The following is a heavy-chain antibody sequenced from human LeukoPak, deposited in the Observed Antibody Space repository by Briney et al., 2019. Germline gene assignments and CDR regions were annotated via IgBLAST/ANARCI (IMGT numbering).Heavy chain of an antibody. D-gene: IGHD2-2*01. CDR3: ARRVVPAALGYYMDV. CDR1: GFTFNTYG. CDR2: INSVGGTT. V-gene: IGHV3-48*04. J-gene: IGHJ6*03. Sequence: GGSLRLSCAASGFTFNTYGMNWFRQAPGRGLEWISYINSVGGTTFYGDSVKGRFTISRDNAKNTLYLQMNSLRAEDTAVYYCARRVVPAALGYYMDVWGKGTTVTVSS.